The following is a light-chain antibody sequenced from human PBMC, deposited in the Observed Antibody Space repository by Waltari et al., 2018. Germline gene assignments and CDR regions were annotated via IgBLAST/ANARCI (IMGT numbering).Light chain of an antibody. CDR3: QKYNSAPRT. CDR1: QGISNY. Sequence: DIQMTQSPSSLSASVGDRVTITCRASQGISNYLAWYQQKPGKVPKLLIYAASTVQSGVPCRFRDSGSGTDVNLTISSLQPEDVATYDYQKYNSAPRTFGQGTKVEIK. V-gene: IGKV1-27*01. CDR2: AAS. J-gene: IGKJ1*01.